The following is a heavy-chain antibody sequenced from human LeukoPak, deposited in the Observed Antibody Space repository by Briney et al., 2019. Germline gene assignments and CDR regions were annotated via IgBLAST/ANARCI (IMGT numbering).Heavy chain of an antibody. J-gene: IGHJ4*02. V-gene: IGHV3-30*18. Sequence: HPGRSLRLSCAASGFTFSTYGMHWVRQAPGKGLEWVAVISYDGSNKNYADSVKGRFTISRDNSKNTLYLQMNSLRAEDTAVYYCAKEMSYYPPPLDYWGQGTLVSVSS. CDR2: ISYDGSNK. CDR3: AKEMSYYPPPLDY. CDR1: GFTFSTYG. D-gene: IGHD3-10*01.